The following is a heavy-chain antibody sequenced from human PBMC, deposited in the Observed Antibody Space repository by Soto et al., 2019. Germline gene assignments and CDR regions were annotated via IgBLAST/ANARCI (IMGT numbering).Heavy chain of an antibody. Sequence: QVQLVESGGGLVKPGGSLRISCAASGFTLNDDYMSWIRQAPGKGLEWISYINPGSRFREFADSVKGQHTISRDNARNALYLEMTDVRVEDTAFYYCVRGGGVGHFDHWGQGTLVTVSS. J-gene: IGHJ5*02. CDR1: GFTLNDDY. V-gene: IGHV3-11*06. CDR2: INPGSRFR. D-gene: IGHD2-8*02. CDR3: VRGGGVGHFDH.